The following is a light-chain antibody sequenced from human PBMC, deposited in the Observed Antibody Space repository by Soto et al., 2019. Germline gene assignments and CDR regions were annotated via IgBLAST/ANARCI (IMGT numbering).Light chain of an antibody. Sequence: IVLTQSPGTLSLSPGERATLSCRASQSVSSSYLAWHQQKPGQAPRLIIYGASSRATGIPDRFSGSGSGTDFTLTISRLEPEDFAVYYCQQSGSAPPYTFGQGTKLEIK. CDR1: QSVSSSY. CDR3: QQSGSAPPYT. J-gene: IGKJ2*01. V-gene: IGKV3-20*01. CDR2: GAS.